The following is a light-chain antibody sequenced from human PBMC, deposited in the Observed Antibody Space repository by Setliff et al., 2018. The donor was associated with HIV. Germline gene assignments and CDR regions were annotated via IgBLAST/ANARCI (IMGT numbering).Light chain of an antibody. Sequence: QSALTQPASVSGSPGQSITISCTGTSSDVGGHNYVSWNQQHPGKAPKLMIYEVSNRPSGVPSRFSGSKSGNTASLTISGLQAEDEADYHCCSYITNSTSYVFGTGTKVTVL. CDR1: SSDVGGHNY. CDR2: EVS. J-gene: IGLJ1*01. CDR3: CSYITNSTSYV. V-gene: IGLV2-14*01.